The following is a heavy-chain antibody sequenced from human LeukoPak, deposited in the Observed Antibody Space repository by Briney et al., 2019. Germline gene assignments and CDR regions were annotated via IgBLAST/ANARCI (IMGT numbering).Heavy chain of an antibody. CDR2: ISAYDGRT. J-gene: IGHJ4*03. CDR3: ARDPSNTVGRNIYFDY. Sequence: ASVTLTCKASGFAFNKYGFSWVRQAPGQGPEWLGWISAYDGRTNYAQNLQGRLTLTTDTSTTTAYMELRSLTSDDTAVYYCARDPSNTVGRNIYFDYCRHRTLGTVSS. CDR1: GFAFNKYG. D-gene: IGHD1-14*01. V-gene: IGHV1-18*01.